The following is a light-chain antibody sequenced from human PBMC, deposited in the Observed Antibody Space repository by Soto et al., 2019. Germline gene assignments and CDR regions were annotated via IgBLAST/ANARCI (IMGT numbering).Light chain of an antibody. CDR2: DAT. Sequence: DIQMTQSPSSLSASAGDRVTITCQASQDMSKYLNWYQQKSGKAPKVLIYDATNLETGAPSRFSGSGSGTHFTCTISSLQPEDVASYYCQQYDNLPLTVGGGTKVEIK. CDR3: QQYDNLPLT. V-gene: IGKV1-33*01. J-gene: IGKJ4*01. CDR1: QDMSKY.